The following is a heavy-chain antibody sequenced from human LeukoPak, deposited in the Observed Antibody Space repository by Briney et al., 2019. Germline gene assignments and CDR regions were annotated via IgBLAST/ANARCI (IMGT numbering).Heavy chain of an antibody. CDR2: IYTNGRDT. D-gene: IGHD3/OR15-3a*01. J-gene: IGHJ6*02. V-gene: IGHV3-23*05. Sequence: GGSLRLSCAASGFNIRSLGMNWVRQAPGKGLEWVSGIYTNGRDTRYADFVKGRFTISRDDSKNTVYLQMHSLRVEDTAMYYCAHLVWEYVGGLDVWGRGTTVTVSS. CDR1: GFNIRSLG. CDR3: AHLVWEYVGGLDV.